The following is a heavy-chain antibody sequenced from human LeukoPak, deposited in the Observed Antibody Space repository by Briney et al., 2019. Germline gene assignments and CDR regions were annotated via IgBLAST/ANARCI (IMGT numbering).Heavy chain of an antibody. J-gene: IGHJ4*02. CDR2: ISTYNGNT. D-gene: IGHD5-12*01. V-gene: IGHV1-18*01. CDR1: GYTFTSYG. Sequence: ASVKVSCKASGYTFTSYGISWVRQAPGQGLEWMGWISTYNGNTNSAQKFQGRVTMTTDTSTSTAYMDLRSLRSDDTAVYYCATFSYGGSEEDFDYWGQGTLVNVSS. CDR3: ATFSYGGSEEDFDY.